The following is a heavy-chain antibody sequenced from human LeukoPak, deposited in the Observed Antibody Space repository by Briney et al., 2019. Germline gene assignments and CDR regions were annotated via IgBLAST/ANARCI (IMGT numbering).Heavy chain of an antibody. CDR2: IYYGGST. V-gene: IGHV4-59*01. J-gene: IGHJ4*02. D-gene: IGHD3-9*01. CDR3: ARGDDNLTGYFY. CDR1: GGSFSGYY. Sequence: SETLSLTCAVYGGSFSGYYWSWIRQPPGKGLEWIGYIYYGGSTNYNPSLKSRVTISVDTSKNQFSLKLSSVTAADTAVYYCARGDDNLTGYFYWGQGTLVTVSS.